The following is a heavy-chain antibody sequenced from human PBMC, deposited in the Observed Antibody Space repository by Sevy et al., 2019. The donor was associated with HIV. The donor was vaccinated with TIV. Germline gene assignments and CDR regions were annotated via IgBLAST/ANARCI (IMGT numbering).Heavy chain of an antibody. Sequence: GGSLRLSCAASGFTFSSYAMNWVRQAPGKGLEWVSAVSGSGGSTYYADSVKGRFTISRDNSKSTLYLQMNSLRAEDTALYYCAKGQGESSGYYPLGDFDIWGQGTVVTVSS. J-gene: IGHJ3*02. V-gene: IGHV3-23*01. D-gene: IGHD3-22*01. CDR2: VSGSGGST. CDR3: AKGQGESSGYYPLGDFDI. CDR1: GFTFSSYA.